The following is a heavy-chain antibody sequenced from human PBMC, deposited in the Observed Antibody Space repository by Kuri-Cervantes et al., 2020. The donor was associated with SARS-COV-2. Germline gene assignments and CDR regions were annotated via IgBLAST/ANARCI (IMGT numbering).Heavy chain of an antibody. CDR2: IKSKTDGGTT. J-gene: IGHJ5*02. Sequence: GGSLRLPCAASGFTFSNAWMNWVRQAPGKGLEWVGRIKSKTDGGTTDYAAPVKGRFTISRDDSKNTLYPQMNSLKTEDTAVYYCTRETYSSSYWFDPWGQGTLVTVSS. V-gene: IGHV3-15*07. CDR1: GFTFSNAW. D-gene: IGHD6-6*01. CDR3: TRETYSSSYWFDP.